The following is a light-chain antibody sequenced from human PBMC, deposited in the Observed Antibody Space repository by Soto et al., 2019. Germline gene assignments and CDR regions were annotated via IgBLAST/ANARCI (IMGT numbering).Light chain of an antibody. CDR3: QQYNYWPPET. Sequence: EIVMTQSPATLSVSPGERATLSCRASQSVSSYLAWYQQKPGQAPRLLIYGASIRATGIPARFSGSGSGTEFTLTISSLQSEDFAVYFCQQYNYWPPETFGQGTKVEIK. CDR2: GAS. J-gene: IGKJ1*01. V-gene: IGKV3-15*01. CDR1: QSVSSY.